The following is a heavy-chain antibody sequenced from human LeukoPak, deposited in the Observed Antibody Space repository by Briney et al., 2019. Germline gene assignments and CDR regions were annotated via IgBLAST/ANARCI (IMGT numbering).Heavy chain of an antibody. D-gene: IGHD6-6*01. Sequence: PGGSLRLSCTASGFTISNYNMNWVRQAPEKGLEWISYISSSGNTTYYADSMKGRFTISRDNSNNALYLQMDSLRAEDAAVYYCANWIGSSSRDYWGQGTLVTVSS. V-gene: IGHV3-48*03. CDR1: GFTISNYN. CDR3: ANWIGSSSRDY. CDR2: ISSSGNTT. J-gene: IGHJ4*02.